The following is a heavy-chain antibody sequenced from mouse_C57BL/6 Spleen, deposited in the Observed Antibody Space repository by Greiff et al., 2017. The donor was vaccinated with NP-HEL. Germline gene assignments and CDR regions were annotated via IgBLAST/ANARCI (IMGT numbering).Heavy chain of an antibody. Sequence: DVKLVESGGGLVKPGGSLKLSCAASGFTFSSYAMSWVRQTPEKRLEWVATISDGGSYTYYPDNVKGRFTISRDNAKNNLYLQMSHLKSEDTAMYYCARGYYSNLYYFDYWGQGTTLTVSS. D-gene: IGHD2-5*01. J-gene: IGHJ2*01. CDR1: GFTFSSYA. CDR2: ISDGGSYT. CDR3: ARGYYSNLYYFDY. V-gene: IGHV5-4*03.